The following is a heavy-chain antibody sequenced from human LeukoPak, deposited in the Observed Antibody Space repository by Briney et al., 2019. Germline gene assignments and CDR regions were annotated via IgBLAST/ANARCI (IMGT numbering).Heavy chain of an antibody. J-gene: IGHJ6*02. Sequence: ASVKVSYMASGYTFTSYDINWVRQATGQGLEWMGWMNPNSANTGYAQKFQGRVTMTRNTSISTAYMELSSLRSEDTAVYYCARHPGSDGMDVWGQGTTVTVSS. CDR1: GYTFTSYD. CDR3: ARHPGSDGMDV. D-gene: IGHD3-10*01. V-gene: IGHV1-8*01. CDR2: MNPNSANT.